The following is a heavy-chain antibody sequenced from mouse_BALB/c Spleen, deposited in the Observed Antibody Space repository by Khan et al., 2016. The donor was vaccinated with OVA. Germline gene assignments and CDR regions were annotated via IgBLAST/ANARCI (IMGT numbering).Heavy chain of an antibody. Sequence: VQLQQSGPELVKPGASVKMSCKASGYTFTSYVMHWLRQKPGQGLEWIGYIYPYNDATKYNENFKGKATLTSDKSSRTAYMTLSSLTSADSAVYYCAKNYWYEVYCAYWGQGTTRTVSS. J-gene: IGHJ2*01. CDR2: IYPYNDAT. CDR3: AKNYWYEVYCAY. V-gene: IGHV1S136*01. CDR1: GYTFTSYV. D-gene: IGHD2-14*01.